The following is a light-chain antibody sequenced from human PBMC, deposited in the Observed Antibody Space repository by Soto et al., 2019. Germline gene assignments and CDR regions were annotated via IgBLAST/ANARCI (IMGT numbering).Light chain of an antibody. V-gene: IGKV4-1*01. J-gene: IGKJ2*01. Sequence: DIVMTQSPDSLAVSLGERATINCKSSQSVFYSSNNKNYLAWYQQKAGQPPKLLIYWASTRESGVPDRFSGSGSGTDFTLTINSLQAEDVAIYYCQQYYSSPQTFGQGTKLEIK. CDR2: WAS. CDR3: QQYYSSPQT. CDR1: QSVFYSSNNKNY.